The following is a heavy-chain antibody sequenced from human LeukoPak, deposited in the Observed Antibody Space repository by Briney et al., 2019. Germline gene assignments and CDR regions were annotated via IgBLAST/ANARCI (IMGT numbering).Heavy chain of an antibody. V-gene: IGHV3-21*01. Sequence: GGSLRLSCAASGFTFSSYSMNWVRQAPGKGLEWVSSISSNSSNIYYADSVKGRFTISRDNAKNSLYLQMNSLRAEDTALYYCARDQDIRGYSYAHPFDYWGQGTLVTVSS. CDR3: ARDQDIRGYSYAHPFDY. CDR1: GFTFSSYS. J-gene: IGHJ4*02. D-gene: IGHD5-18*01. CDR2: ISSNSSNI.